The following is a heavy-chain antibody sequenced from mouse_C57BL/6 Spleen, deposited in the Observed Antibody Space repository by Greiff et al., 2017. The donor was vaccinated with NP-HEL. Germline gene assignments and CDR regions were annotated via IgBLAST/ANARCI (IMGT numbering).Heavy chain of an antibody. CDR2: IHPSDSDT. Sequence: VKQRPGQGLEWIGRIHPSDSDTNYNQKFKGKATLTVDKSSSTAYMQLSSLTSEDSAAYYCAIERLPLALAYWGQGTSVTVS. V-gene: IGHV1-74*01. D-gene: IGHD2-4*01. J-gene: IGHJ4*01. CDR3: AIERLPLALAY.